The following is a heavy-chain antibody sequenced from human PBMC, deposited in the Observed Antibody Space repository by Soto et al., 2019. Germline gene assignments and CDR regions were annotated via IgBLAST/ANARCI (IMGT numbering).Heavy chain of an antibody. CDR2: VYYRGST. CDR3: AREGDDGDFDY. V-gene: IGHV4-61*01. Sequence: QVQLQESGPGLVTPSETLSLTCTVTGGSVNSGSSYWSWIRQPPGKGLEWIGYVYYRGSTNYNPSLTNRVTVSVDTSKNQFSLKLNLLTAADTAVYYCAREGDDGDFDYWGQGTLVTVSS. D-gene: IGHD4-17*01. J-gene: IGHJ4*02. CDR1: GGSVNSGSSY.